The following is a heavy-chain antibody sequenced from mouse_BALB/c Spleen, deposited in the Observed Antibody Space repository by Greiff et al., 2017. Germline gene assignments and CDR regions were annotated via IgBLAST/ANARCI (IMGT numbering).Heavy chain of an antibody. CDR1: GFTFSDYY. CDR3: ARDRAYYGNSFAY. D-gene: IGHD2-10*01. V-gene: IGHV5-4*02. Sequence: DVMLVESGGGLVKPGGSLKLSCAASGFTFSDYYMYWVRQTPEKRLEWVATISDGGSYTYYPDSVKGRFTISRDNAKNNLYLQMSSLKSEDTAMYYCARDRAYYGNSFAYWGQGTLVTVSA. CDR2: ISDGGSYT. J-gene: IGHJ3*01.